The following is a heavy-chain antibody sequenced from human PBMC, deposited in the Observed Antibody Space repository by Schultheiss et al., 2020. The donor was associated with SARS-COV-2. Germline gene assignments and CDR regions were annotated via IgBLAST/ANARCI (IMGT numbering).Heavy chain of an antibody. CDR2: ISYDGSNK. Sequence: GGSLRLSCAASGFTFSSYGMHWVRQAPGKGLEWVAVISYDGSNKYYADSVKGRFTISRDNSKNKLYLQMNSLRAEDTAVYYCAKGGWFGDYYYYYYGMDVWGQGTTVTVSS. V-gene: IGHV3-30*18. D-gene: IGHD3-10*01. CDR3: AKGGWFGDYYYYYYGMDV. J-gene: IGHJ6*02. CDR1: GFTFSSYG.